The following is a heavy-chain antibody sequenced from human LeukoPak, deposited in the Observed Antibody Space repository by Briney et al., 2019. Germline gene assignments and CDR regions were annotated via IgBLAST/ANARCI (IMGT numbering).Heavy chain of an antibody. CDR1: GFTFSSYS. Sequence: PGGSLRLSCAASGFTFSSYSMSWVRQAPGKGLEWVSAISGSGGSTYYADSVKGRFTISRDNSKNTLYLQMNSLRAEDTAVYYCAKFGAYCGGDCYYYFDYWGQGTLVTVSS. V-gene: IGHV3-23*01. CDR2: ISGSGGST. CDR3: AKFGAYCGGDCYYYFDY. D-gene: IGHD2-21*02. J-gene: IGHJ4*02.